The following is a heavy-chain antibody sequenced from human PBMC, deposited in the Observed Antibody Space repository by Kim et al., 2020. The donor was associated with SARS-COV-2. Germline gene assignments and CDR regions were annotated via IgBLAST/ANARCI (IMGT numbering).Heavy chain of an antibody. CDR1: GGSFSGYY. CDR3: ARGRGYCSGGSCYHYFDY. D-gene: IGHD2-15*01. V-gene: IGHV4-34*01. J-gene: IGHJ4*02. Sequence: SETLSLTCAVYGGSFSGYYWSWIRQPPGKGLEWIGEINHSGSTNYNPSLKSRVTISLDTSKNQFSLKLSSVTAADTAVYYCARGRGYCSGGSCYHYFDYWGQGTLVTVSS. CDR2: INHSGST.